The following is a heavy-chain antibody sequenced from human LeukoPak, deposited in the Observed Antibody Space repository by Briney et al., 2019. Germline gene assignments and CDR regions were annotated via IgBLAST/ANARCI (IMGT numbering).Heavy chain of an antibody. CDR3: AGSLWFGELLS. J-gene: IGHJ4*02. CDR2: INHSGST. D-gene: IGHD3-10*01. V-gene: IGHV4-34*01. Sequence: SETLSLTCAVYGGSFSGYYWSWIRQPPGKGLEWIGEINHSGSTNYNPSLKSRVTISVDTSKNQFSLKLSSVTAADTAVYYCAGSLWFGELLSWGQGTLVTVSS. CDR1: GGSFSGYY.